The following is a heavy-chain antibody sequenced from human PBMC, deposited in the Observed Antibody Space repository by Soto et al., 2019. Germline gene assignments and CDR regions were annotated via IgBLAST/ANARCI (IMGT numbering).Heavy chain of an antibody. D-gene: IGHD6-6*01. CDR1: GFTVSSKY. CDR2: IQSGGPT. Sequence: GGSLRLSCAASGFTVSSKYMSWVRQAPGKGLEWVSLIQSGGPTYYADSVKGRFTISRDTSENTVHLQMDSLRAEDTAVYYCARARARPAAGCCYYFYLDVWGKGTTVTVSS. J-gene: IGHJ6*03. V-gene: IGHV3-66*01. CDR3: ARARARPAAGCCYYFYLDV.